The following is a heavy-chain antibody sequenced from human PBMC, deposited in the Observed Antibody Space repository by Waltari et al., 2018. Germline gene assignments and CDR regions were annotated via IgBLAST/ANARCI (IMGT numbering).Heavy chain of an antibody. CDR2: ISDHGAIT. V-gene: IGHV3-23*01. Sequence: EVQLLESGGGLVQPGGSLRLSCAGSGFTFSNFAMSWVRQAPGKGLEWVSGISDHGAITYYADSVKGRFTISRDNSKNTLYLEMDNLGVDDTALYYCAKDLRRTAPTTFDSWGQGTLVTVSS. J-gene: IGHJ4*02. CDR3: AKDLRRTAPTTFDS. CDR1: GFTFSNFA. D-gene: IGHD1-26*01.